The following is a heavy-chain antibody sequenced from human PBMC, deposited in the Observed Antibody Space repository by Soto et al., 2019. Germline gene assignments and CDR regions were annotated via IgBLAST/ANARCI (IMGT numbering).Heavy chain of an antibody. Sequence: SETLSLTCTVSGGSISSSSYYCGWIRQPPGKGLEWIGSIYYSVSTYYNPSLKSRVTISVDTSKNQFSLKLSSVTAADTAVYYCARHVDDRAHGGFDPWGQGTLVT. D-gene: IGHD2-21*01. V-gene: IGHV4-39*01. CDR1: GGSISSSSYY. CDR2: IYYSVST. CDR3: ARHVDDRAHGGFDP. J-gene: IGHJ5*02.